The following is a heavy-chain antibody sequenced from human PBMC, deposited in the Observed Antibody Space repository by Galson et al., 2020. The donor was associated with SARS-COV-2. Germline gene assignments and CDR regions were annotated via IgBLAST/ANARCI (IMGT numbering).Heavy chain of an antibody. CDR1: GFTFSDHY. CDR3: TRDPSFGALDY. Sequence: RGSLRLSCAASGFTFSDHYMAWIRQAPGKGLEWVANLDQEGAQTFHADTVKGRFSISRDNAKNSLFLQMNSLRVEDTAVYYCTRDPSFGALDYWGQGALVIVSS. J-gene: IGHJ4*02. D-gene: IGHD3-10*01. V-gene: IGHV3-7*01. CDR2: LDQEGAQT.